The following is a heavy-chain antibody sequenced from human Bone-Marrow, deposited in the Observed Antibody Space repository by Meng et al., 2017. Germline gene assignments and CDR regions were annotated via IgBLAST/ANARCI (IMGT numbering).Heavy chain of an antibody. J-gene: IGHJ4*02. D-gene: IGHD6-13*01. Sequence: GESLKISCAASGFTFSDYWMHWVRQAPGKGLVWVSRINSHGSDTSYADSVKGRFTISRDNAKNTLYLQMNSLRADETAVYYCARKYSSSWPVDYWGQGTLVTVSS. CDR3: ARKYSSSWPVDY. V-gene: IGHV3-74*01. CDR1: GFTFSDYW. CDR2: INSHGSDT.